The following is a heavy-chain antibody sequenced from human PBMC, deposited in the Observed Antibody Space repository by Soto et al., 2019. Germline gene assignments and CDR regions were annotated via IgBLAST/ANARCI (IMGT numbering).Heavy chain of an antibody. Sequence: TLSLTCAVSNASISTSNWWSWVRQSPGKGLEWIGEIYHDGNTNYGPSLKSRLTISVDKSKNQFSLKLNSVTAADTAVYYCARGGSILGFYDSWSGYYVSWGQGFLVTVSS. V-gene: IGHV4-4*02. CDR1: NASISTSNW. CDR3: ARGGSILGFYDSWSGYYVS. D-gene: IGHD3-3*01. J-gene: IGHJ5*02. CDR2: IYHDGNT.